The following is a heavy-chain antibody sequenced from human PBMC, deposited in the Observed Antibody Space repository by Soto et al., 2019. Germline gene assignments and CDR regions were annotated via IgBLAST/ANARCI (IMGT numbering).Heavy chain of an antibody. CDR1: CCPLSSGGLH. CDR2: IYYSGST. J-gene: IGHJ6*02. D-gene: IGHD4-4*01. CDR3: ARERSNYQLNYYYYGMDV. Sequence: QEAGPGTVKPLQNLFPTWPFSCCPLSSGGLHWRLVPPHPGKGLGWIGYIYYSGSTYYNPSLKSRVTISVDTSKNQFSLKLSSVTAADTAVYYCARERSNYQLNYYYYGMDVWGQGTTVTVSS. V-gene: IGHV4-31*02.